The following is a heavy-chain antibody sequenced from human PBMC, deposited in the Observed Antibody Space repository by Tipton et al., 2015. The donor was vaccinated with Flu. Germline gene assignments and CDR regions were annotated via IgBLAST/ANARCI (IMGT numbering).Heavy chain of an antibody. CDR3: ARGRGYRSGGSCYSRRFDP. Sequence: TLSLTCTVSGGSISSSSYYCGWIRQPPGKGLEWIGSIYYSGSTYYNPSLKSRVTISVDTSKNQFSLKLSSVTAADTAVYYCARGRGYRSGGSCYSRRFDPWGQGTLVTVSS. V-gene: IGHV4-39*07. D-gene: IGHD2-15*01. CDR1: GGSISSSSYY. CDR2: IYYSGST. J-gene: IGHJ5*02.